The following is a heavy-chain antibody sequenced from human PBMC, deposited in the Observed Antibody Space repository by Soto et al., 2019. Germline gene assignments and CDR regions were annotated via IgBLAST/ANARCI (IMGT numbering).Heavy chain of an antibody. CDR1: GYSIGSYNW. V-gene: IGHV4-28*01. D-gene: IGHD3-9*01. CDR3: ARNSGLKTGRLDY. CDR2: IYYTGST. J-gene: IGHJ4*02. Sequence: SETLSRTCTVPGYSIGSYNWWGWIRQPPGKGLEWIGYIYYTGSTYYNLSLKSRVTLSVDTAKDQFSMTLGSVTAADTAVYYCARNSGLKTGRLDYWGPGILVTVSS.